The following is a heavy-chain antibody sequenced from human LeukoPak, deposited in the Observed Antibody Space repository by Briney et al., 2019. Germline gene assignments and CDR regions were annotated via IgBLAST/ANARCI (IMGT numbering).Heavy chain of an antibody. Sequence: SVKVSCKASGYTFTAFTITWVRQAPGQGLEWMGWISPYNGNTEYSENVEDRVTMTEDKSTATAYMELRSLRSDDSAGYYGARTDSVGSYYAHNYWGQGSLVTVSS. CDR3: ARTDSVGSYYAHNY. V-gene: IGHV1-18*01. J-gene: IGHJ4*02. CDR1: GYTFTAFT. CDR2: ISPYNGNT. D-gene: IGHD3-10*01.